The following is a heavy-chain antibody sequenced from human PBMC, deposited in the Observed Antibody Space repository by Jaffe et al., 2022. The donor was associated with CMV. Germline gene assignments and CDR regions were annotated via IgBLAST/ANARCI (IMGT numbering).Heavy chain of an antibody. J-gene: IGHJ4*02. Sequence: EVQLLESGGGLVQPGGSLRLSCAASGFTFSSYAMSWVRQAPGKGLEWVSAISGSGGSTYYADSVKGRFTISRDNSKNTLYLQMNSLRAEDTAVYYCAKDIEGTMIVVVRGFDYWGQGTLVTVSS. V-gene: IGHV3-23*01. CDR3: AKDIEGTMIVVVRGFDY. D-gene: IGHD3-22*01. CDR2: ISGSGGST. CDR1: GFTFSSYA.